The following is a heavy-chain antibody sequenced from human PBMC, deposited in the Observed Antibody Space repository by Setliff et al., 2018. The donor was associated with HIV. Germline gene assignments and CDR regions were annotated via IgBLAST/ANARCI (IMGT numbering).Heavy chain of an antibody. J-gene: IGHJ4*02. V-gene: IGHV4-31*03. CDR2: IFPSGDT. CDR1: GVSVGSGDYY. D-gene: IGHD6-6*01. CDR3: ATRPRTAARPFDY. Sequence: SETLSLTCSVSGVSVGSGDYYRHWIRQHQEKSLEWIGYIFPSGDTYYNPSLKSRISMSVATSKNQFSLELTSLTAADTAVYYCATRPRTAARPFDYWGQGMLVTVSS.